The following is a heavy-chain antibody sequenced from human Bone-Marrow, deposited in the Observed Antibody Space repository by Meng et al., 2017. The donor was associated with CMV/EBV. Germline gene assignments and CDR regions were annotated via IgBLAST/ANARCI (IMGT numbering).Heavy chain of an antibody. CDR2: IYYSGST. Sequence: SETLSLTCTVSGGSISSSSYYWGWIRQPPGKGLEWIGSIYYSGSTYYNPSLKSRVTISVDTSKNQFSLKLSSVTAADTAVYYCARGTNKYDSSGYFVDYWGQGTLVTVYS. CDR1: GGSISSSSYY. V-gene: IGHV4-39*07. J-gene: IGHJ4*02. CDR3: ARGTNKYDSSGYFVDY. D-gene: IGHD3-22*01.